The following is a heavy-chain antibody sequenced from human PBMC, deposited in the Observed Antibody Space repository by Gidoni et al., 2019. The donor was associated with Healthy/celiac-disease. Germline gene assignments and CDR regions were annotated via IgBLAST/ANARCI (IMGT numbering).Heavy chain of an antibody. CDR1: GFTFSSYS. V-gene: IGHV3-21*01. Sequence: EVQLVESGGGLVKPGGSLRLSCAASGFTFSSYSMNWVRQAPGKGLEWVSSISSSSSYIYYADSVKGRFTISRDNAKNSLYLQMNSLRAEDTAVYYCASGPDYGDHVMDVWGKGTTVTVSS. CDR2: ISSSSSYI. CDR3: ASGPDYGDHVMDV. J-gene: IGHJ6*03. D-gene: IGHD4-17*01.